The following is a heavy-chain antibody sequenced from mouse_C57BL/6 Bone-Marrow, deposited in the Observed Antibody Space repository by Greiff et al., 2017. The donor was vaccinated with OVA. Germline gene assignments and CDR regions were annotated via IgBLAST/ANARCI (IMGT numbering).Heavy chain of an antibody. J-gene: IGHJ3*01. CDR2: ISDGASYT. CDR3: ERVRSAWFAY. V-gene: IGHV5-4*01. Sequence: EVQLLEPGGGLVKPGGSLKLSCAASGFTFSSYAMPWVRQTPEKRLEWVATISDGASYTYYPNNVKGRITISRDNAKNNLYLQLSHLRSEDTAMYYCERVRSAWFAYWGQGTMVTVSA. CDR1: GFTFSSYA.